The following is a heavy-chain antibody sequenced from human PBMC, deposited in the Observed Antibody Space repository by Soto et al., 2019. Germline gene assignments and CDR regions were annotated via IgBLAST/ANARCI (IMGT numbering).Heavy chain of an antibody. J-gene: IGHJ4*02. CDR2: ISRDGSNK. V-gene: IGHV3-30*04. Sequence: GGSLRLSCAASGFTFSRYAIHWVRQAPGKGLEWVAVISRDGSNKYYVDSVKGRFTISRDDSKNTLYLQMNSLRDEDTAVYYCARSRNSAVADSFDFWGQGTLVTVSS. CDR3: ARSRNSAVADSFDF. CDR1: GFTFSRYA. D-gene: IGHD3-10*01.